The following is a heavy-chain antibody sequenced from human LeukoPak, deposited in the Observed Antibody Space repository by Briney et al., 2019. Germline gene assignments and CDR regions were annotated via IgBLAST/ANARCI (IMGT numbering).Heavy chain of an antibody. D-gene: IGHD3-22*01. J-gene: IGHJ3*02. CDR1: GGSISSSSYY. CDR3: ARHFGRRPPISSADAFDI. CDR2: IYYSGST. Sequence: SETLSLTCTVSGGSISSSSYYWGWIRQPPGKGLEWIGYIYYSGSTNYNPSLKSRVTISVDTSKNQFSLKLSSVTAADTAVYCCARHFGRRPPISSADAFDIWGQGTMVTVSS. V-gene: IGHV4-61*05.